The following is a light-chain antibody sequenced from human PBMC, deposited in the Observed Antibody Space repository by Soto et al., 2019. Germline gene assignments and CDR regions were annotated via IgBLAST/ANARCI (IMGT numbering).Light chain of an antibody. CDR1: SSDVGSFDS. V-gene: IGLV2-14*01. Sequence: QSALTQPASVSGSPGQPITISCTGTSSDVGSFDSVAWYQHNPGKAPKLMIYEVSNRPSGVSSRFSGSKSGNTASLSLSGLQTEDEANYYCSSCTTNSTLVLGTGTKLTV. J-gene: IGLJ1*01. CDR3: SSCTTNSTLV. CDR2: EVS.